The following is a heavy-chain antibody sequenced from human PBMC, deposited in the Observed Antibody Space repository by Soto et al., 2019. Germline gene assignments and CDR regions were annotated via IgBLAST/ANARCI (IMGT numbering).Heavy chain of an antibody. CDR2: MNPNSGNT. J-gene: IGHJ4*02. V-gene: IGHV1-8*01. CDR1: GYTFTSYD. Sequence: ASVKVSCKASGYTFTSYDINWVRQATGQGLEWMGWMNPNSGNTSYAQKFQGRVTVTRNTSISTAYMELSSLRSEDTAVYYCARETAGRFDYWGQGTLVTVSS. CDR3: ARETAGRFDY. D-gene: IGHD6-25*01.